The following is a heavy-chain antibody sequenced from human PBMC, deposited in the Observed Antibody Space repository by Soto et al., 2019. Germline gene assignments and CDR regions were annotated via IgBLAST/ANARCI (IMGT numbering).Heavy chain of an antibody. J-gene: IGHJ6*03. CDR3: ARDAAPYCSGGSCYNYYYYMDV. CDR1: GFTFSSYW. D-gene: IGHD2-15*01. CDR2: INSDGSST. Sequence: GGSLRLSCAASGFTFSSYWMHWVRQAPGKGLVWVSRINSDGSSTSYADSVKGRFTISRDNAKNTLYLQMNSLRAEDTAVYYYARDAAPYCSGGSCYNYYYYMDVWGKGTTVTVSS. V-gene: IGHV3-74*01.